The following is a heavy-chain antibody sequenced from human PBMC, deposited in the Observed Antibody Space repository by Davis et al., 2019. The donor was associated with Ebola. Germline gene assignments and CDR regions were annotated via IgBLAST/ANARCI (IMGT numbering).Heavy chain of an antibody. D-gene: IGHD3-3*01. CDR1: GGSFSGYY. Sequence: PSETLSLTCAVYGGSFSGYYWSWIRQPPGKGLEWIGEINHSGSTNYNPSLKSRVTISVDTSKNQFSLKLSSVTAADTAVYYCARFGREWLPPYYYYGMDVWGQGTTVTVSS. J-gene: IGHJ6*02. CDR3: ARFGREWLPPYYYYGMDV. CDR2: INHSGST. V-gene: IGHV4-34*01.